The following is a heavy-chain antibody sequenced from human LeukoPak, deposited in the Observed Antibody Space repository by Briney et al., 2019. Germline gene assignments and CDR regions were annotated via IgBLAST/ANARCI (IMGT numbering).Heavy chain of an antibody. CDR2: ISAYNGNT. V-gene: IGHV1-18*01. J-gene: IGHJ5*02. Sequence: ASVKVSCKASGYTFTRSGISWVRQAPGQGLEWMGWISAYNGNTIYAQKFQGRVIMTTDTSTSTAYMELRSLKSDDTAVYYCARDSAYGGNSGRDLDPWGQGTLVTVSS. D-gene: IGHD4-23*01. CDR1: GYTFTRSG. CDR3: ARDSAYGGNSGRDLDP.